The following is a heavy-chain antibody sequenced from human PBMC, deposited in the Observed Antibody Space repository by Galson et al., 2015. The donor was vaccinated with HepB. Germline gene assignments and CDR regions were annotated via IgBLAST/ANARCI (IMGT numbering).Heavy chain of an antibody. CDR3: ARQLPPEQIFYRAHYYYGMDV. CDR2: IIPIFGAA. V-gene: IGHV1-69*13. CDR1: GGTFSSYA. Sequence: SVKVSCKASGGTFSSYAISWVRQAPGQGLEWMGGIIPIFGAANYAQKFQGRVTIVADESTSTAYMELSSLRSEDSAVYYCARQLPPEQIFYRAHYYYGMDVWGQGTTVTVSS. J-gene: IGHJ6*02. D-gene: IGHD1-14*01.